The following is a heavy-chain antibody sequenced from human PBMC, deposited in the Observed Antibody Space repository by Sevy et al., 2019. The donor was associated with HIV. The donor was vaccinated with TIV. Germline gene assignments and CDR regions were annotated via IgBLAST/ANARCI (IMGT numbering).Heavy chain of an antibody. Sequence: ASVKVSCKASGYTFSVYDINWVRQVTGQGLEWMGWLNPSSSNTGYAENFQGRVTFTMDSSTSTGYMEMSSLRSEDTAVYYCARAAAVAYDAFDIWGQGTLVTVSS. V-gene: IGHV1-8*03. CDR3: ARAAAVAYDAFDI. CDR2: LNPSSSNT. D-gene: IGHD6-13*01. CDR1: GYTFSVYD. J-gene: IGHJ3*02.